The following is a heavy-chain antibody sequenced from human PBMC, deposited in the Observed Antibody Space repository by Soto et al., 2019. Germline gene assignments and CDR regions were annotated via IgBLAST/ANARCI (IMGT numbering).Heavy chain of an antibody. CDR2: IYWDDDK. V-gene: IGHV2-5*02. CDR3: AHREEYYYGSGSYSRWFDP. CDR1: GFSLSTSGVG. D-gene: IGHD3-10*01. Sequence: QITLKESGPTLVKPTQTLTLTCTFSGFSLSTSGVGVGWIRQPPGKALEWLALIYWDDDKRYSPSLKSRLTITKDTSKNQVVLTMTNTDPVDTATYYCAHREEYYYGSGSYSRWFDPWGQGTLVTVSS. J-gene: IGHJ5*02.